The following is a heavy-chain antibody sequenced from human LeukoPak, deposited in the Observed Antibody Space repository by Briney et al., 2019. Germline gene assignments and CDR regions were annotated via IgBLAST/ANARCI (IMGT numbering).Heavy chain of an antibody. CDR3: ARLFRGSSWSQVIYYYGMDV. J-gene: IGHJ6*02. Sequence: GGSLRLSCAASGFTFSDYYMSWIRQAPGKGLEWVSYISSSGSTIYYADSVKGRFTISRDNAKNSLYLQMNSLRAEDTAVYYCARLFRGSSWSQVIYYYGMDVWGQGTTVTVSS. V-gene: IGHV3-11*01. CDR1: GFTFSDYY. D-gene: IGHD6-13*01. CDR2: ISSSGSTI.